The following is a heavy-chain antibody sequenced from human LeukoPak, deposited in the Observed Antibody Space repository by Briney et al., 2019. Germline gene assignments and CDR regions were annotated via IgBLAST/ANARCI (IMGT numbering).Heavy chain of an antibody. CDR1: GFTFSTHA. CDR3: AKRDSSGSYPYYFDY. J-gene: IGHJ4*02. Sequence: GGSLRLSCVASGFTFSTHAMSWVRLAPGKGLEWVSAIGGSDGSTYYADSVKGRLTISRDNSKDTLYLQMNSLRVEDTATYYCAKRDSSGSYPYYFDYWGQGTLVTVSS. CDR2: IGGSDGST. D-gene: IGHD3-22*01. V-gene: IGHV3-23*01.